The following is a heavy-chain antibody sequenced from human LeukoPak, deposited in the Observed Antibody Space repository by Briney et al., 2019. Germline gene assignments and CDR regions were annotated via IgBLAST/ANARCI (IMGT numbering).Heavy chain of an antibody. CDR3: ARRGDVYNYAWY. D-gene: IGHD5-24*01. Sequence: GESLKISCRASGYDFTRNWIGWVRQMPGKGLEWMGIIYPGDSDTRYSPAFQGQVTISADKSLNVAYLQWSSLKASDTAMDFCARRGDVYNYAWYWGQGTLVLVSS. CDR1: GYDFTRNW. V-gene: IGHV5-51*01. J-gene: IGHJ4*02. CDR2: IYPGDSDT.